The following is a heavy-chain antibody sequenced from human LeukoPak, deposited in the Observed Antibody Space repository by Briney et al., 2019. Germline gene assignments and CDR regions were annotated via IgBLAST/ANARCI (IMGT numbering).Heavy chain of an antibody. CDR3: AREYSRHWFDP. D-gene: IGHD5-12*01. Sequence: ASVTVSCTASGGTFSSYAISWVRQAPGQGLEWMGGIIPIFGTANYAQKFQGRVTITAGESTSTAYMELSSLRSEDTAVYYCAREYSRHWFDPWGQGTLVTVSS. J-gene: IGHJ5*02. CDR2: IIPIFGTA. V-gene: IGHV1-69*13. CDR1: GGTFSSYA.